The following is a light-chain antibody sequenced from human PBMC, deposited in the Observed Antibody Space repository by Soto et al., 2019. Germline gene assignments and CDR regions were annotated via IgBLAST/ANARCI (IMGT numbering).Light chain of an antibody. J-gene: IGKJ1*01. CDR3: RQSYNIPQT. CDR1: QSIADY. CDR2: GAS. Sequence: DIHLTQSPSSLSASVGDRVTITCRASQSIADYLHWYQHKPGRVPKLLVYGASRLQSGVPSRVSGTGSGTDSTRTIASLQPEDFATYYCRQSYNIPQTFGQGTKGEIK. V-gene: IGKV1-39*01.